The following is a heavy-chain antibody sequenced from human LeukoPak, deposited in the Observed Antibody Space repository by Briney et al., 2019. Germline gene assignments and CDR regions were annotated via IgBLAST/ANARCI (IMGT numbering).Heavy chain of an antibody. Sequence: ASVKVSCKASGGTFSSYAISWVRQAPGQGLEWMGGIIPIFGTANYAQKFQGRVTITTDESTSTAYMELSSLRSEDTAVYYCARDRLRFLEWLGPHAFDIWGQGTMVTVSS. CDR3: ARDRLRFLEWLGPHAFDI. CDR2: IIPIFGTA. CDR1: GGTFSSYA. V-gene: IGHV1-69*05. J-gene: IGHJ3*02. D-gene: IGHD3-3*01.